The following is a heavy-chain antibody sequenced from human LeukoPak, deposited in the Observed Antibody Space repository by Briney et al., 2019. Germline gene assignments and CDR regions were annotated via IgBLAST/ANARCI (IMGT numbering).Heavy chain of an antibody. V-gene: IGHV3-23*01. J-gene: IGHJ6*02. CDR1: GSTFSNYG. CDR3: AKGGDRSGSLGGNGMDV. CDR2: MRGGGSI. D-gene: IGHD6-25*01. Sequence: GGSLRLSCAASGSTFSNYGMSWVRQARGKGPEWVSGMRGGGSIEYADSVKGRFTISRDNSKNTLYLEMNSLRAEDTAVYYCAKGGDRSGSLGGNGMDVWGQGTTVTVSS.